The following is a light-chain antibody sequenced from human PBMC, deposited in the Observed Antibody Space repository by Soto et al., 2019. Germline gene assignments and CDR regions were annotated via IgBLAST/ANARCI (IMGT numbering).Light chain of an antibody. CDR1: RGISKW. CDR2: DAS. J-gene: IGKJ4*01. V-gene: IGKV1-5*01. Sequence: DIQMTQSPSTLSADVGDTVTITCRASRGISKWLAWYQQKPGKAPELLIYDASKLQSGVPSRFSGSGSGTDFILIISSLQPDDFATYYCQQYNSLSPVTFGGGTKVDIK. CDR3: QQYNSLSPVT.